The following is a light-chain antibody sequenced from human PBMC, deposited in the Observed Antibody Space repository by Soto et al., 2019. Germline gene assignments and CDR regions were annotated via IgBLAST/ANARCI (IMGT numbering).Light chain of an antibody. Sequence: SSELTQPPSVSVAPGKTVRIPCGGNNTGSKSVHWYQQKPGQAPVLVIYYYSDRPSGIPERFSGSNSGNTATLTISMVESGDEADYYCQVWDSSSDHVVFGGGTQVTVL. V-gene: IGLV3-21*04. J-gene: IGLJ2*01. CDR2: YYS. CDR3: QVWDSSSDHVV. CDR1: NTGSKS.